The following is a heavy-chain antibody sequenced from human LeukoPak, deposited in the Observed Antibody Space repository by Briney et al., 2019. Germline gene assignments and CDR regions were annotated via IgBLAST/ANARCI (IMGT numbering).Heavy chain of an antibody. V-gene: IGHV4-39*01. CDR1: GGSISSSSYY. Sequence: SETLSLTCTVSGGSISSSSYYWGWIRQPPGKGLEWIGSIYFSGSPYYNPSLKSRVTMSVDTSKNQFSLKVSSVTAADTAVYYCARWRTAKIAFDYWGQGTLVTVSS. D-gene: IGHD2-21*01. J-gene: IGHJ4*02. CDR2: IYFSGSP. CDR3: ARWRTAKIAFDY.